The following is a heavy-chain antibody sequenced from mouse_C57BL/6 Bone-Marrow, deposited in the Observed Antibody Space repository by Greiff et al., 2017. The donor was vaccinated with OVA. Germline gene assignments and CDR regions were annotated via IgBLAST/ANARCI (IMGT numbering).Heavy chain of an antibody. Sequence: QVQLQQSAAELVRPGASVKLSCKASGYTFTDYSIHWVKQRPGQGLEWIARVYPGSGNSYYHEQFTGKATLAAETSSSTAYLQLSRLTSEDSAVYFCGRQGVRSHWGQGTLVTVSA. J-gene: IGHJ3*01. D-gene: IGHD5-1*01. CDR2: VYPGSGNS. CDR1: GYTFTDYS. CDR3: GRQGVRSH. V-gene: IGHV1-76*01.